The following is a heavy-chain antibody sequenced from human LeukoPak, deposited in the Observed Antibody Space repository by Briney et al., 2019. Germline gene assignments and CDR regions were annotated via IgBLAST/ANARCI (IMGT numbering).Heavy chain of an antibody. J-gene: IGHJ4*02. CDR3: ARRSGSANFDY. V-gene: IGHV4-39*01. Sequence: SETLSLTCTVSGDSISSNFYYWGWIRQPPGKGLEWIGSMSYSGTTYYNPSLKGRVTMSVDTSKNQFSLKLSSVTAADTAVYYCARRSGSANFDYWGQGTLVTVSS. D-gene: IGHD6-19*01. CDR1: GDSISSNFYY. CDR2: MSYSGTT.